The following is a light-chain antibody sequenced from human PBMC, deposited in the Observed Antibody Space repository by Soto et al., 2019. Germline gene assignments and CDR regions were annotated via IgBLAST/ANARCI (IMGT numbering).Light chain of an antibody. V-gene: IGKV3-20*01. CDR2: GAS. J-gene: IGKJ5*01. CDR1: QSVSSSY. CDR3: QQYGSSST. Sequence: EIVLTQSPGTLSLSPGERATLSCRASQSVSSSYLAWYQQKPGQAPRLLIYGASSRPTGIPDRFSGSGSGIDFTLTISRLEPEDFAVYYCQQYGSSSTFGQGTRLENK.